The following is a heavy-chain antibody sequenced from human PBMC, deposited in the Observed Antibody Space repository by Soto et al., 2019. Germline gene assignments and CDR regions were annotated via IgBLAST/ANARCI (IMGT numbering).Heavy chain of an antibody. D-gene: IGHD2-15*01. CDR2: IKRKTDGGTT. Sequence: GGSRRLSWAASGVLLSNFWMTWVRQTPGKGLEWVGRIKRKTDGGTTDYAAVVKGRFTISRDDSKNTLFLQMSSLKTEDTAVYYCATGTEGDDPPGWYYGIDAWGQGTPVTVSS. CDR3: ATGTEGDDPPGWYYGIDA. V-gene: IGHV3-15*01. J-gene: IGHJ6*02. CDR1: GVLLSNFW.